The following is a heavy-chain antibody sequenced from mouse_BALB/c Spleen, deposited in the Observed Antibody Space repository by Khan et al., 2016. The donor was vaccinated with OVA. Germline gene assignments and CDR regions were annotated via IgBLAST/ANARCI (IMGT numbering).Heavy chain of an antibody. Sequence: VQLVQSGAELVKPGASVRLSCKASGYTFTSYYLYWVKQRPGQGLEWIGDINPSSGGTNFNEKFKSKATLTVDKSSSTAYIQLNSLTSEDSAVYYWTRSEYGSFAYWGQGTLVTVSA. CDR2: INPSSGGT. J-gene: IGHJ3*01. CDR1: GYTFTSYY. CDR3: TRSEYGSFAY. D-gene: IGHD2-2*01. V-gene: IGHV1S81*02.